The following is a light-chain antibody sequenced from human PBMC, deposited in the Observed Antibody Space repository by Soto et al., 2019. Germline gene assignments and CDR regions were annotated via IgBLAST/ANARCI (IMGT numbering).Light chain of an antibody. CDR1: QDISSW. Sequence: DIQMTQSPSSVSASVGDRVTITCRASQDISSWLAWYQQKPGKAPKLLIYAASSLQHGVPSRFSGSGSGTDFTLTISSLQPEDFASYYCQQYNNWPSFTFGPGTKVDIK. CDR3: QQYNNWPSFT. J-gene: IGKJ3*01. V-gene: IGKV1-12*02. CDR2: AAS.